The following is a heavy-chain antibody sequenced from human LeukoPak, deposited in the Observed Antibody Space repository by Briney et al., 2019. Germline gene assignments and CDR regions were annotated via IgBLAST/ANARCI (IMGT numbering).Heavy chain of an antibody. J-gene: IGHJ4*02. CDR3: AKPYDSSGYYYFDY. V-gene: IGHV3-74*03. CDR2: VKGDGRET. D-gene: IGHD3-22*01. CDR1: GFTFSSYW. Sequence: GGSLRLSCAASGFTFSSYWMHWVRQVPGKGLMWVARVKGDGRETSYADSVKGRFTITRDNSKNTLYLQMNSLRAEDTAVYYCAKPYDSSGYYYFDYWGQGTLVTVSS.